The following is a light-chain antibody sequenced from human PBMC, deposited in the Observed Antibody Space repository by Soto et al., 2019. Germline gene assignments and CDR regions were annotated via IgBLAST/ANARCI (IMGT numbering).Light chain of an antibody. Sequence: QSALTQPASVSGSPGQSITISCTGTSSDVGGYKFVSWYQQHPGKAPKFIIYDVSIRPSGVSNRFSGSKSGNTASLTISGLQAEDEAYYYCSSSTSGSHYVFGTGTKLTVL. V-gene: IGLV2-14*01. J-gene: IGLJ1*01. CDR3: SSSTSGSHYV. CDR1: SSDVGGYKF. CDR2: DVS.